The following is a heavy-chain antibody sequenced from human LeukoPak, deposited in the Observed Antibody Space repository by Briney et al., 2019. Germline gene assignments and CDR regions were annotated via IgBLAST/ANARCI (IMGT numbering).Heavy chain of an antibody. CDR2: IYYSGST. CDR3: ARFRSGEYYFDY. CDR1: GGSISSYY. Sequence: SETLSLTCTVSGGSISSYYWSWIRQPPGKGLEWIGYIYYSGSTNYNPSLKSRVTISVGTSKNQFSLKLSSVTAADTAVYYCARFRSGEYYFDYWGQGTLVTVSS. D-gene: IGHD3-10*01. J-gene: IGHJ4*02. V-gene: IGHV4-59*01.